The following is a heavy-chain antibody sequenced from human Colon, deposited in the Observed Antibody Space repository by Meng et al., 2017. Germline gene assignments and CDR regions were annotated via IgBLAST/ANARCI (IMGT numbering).Heavy chain of an antibody. Sequence: GESLKIAWAASGVTVDDYGMSWVRQAPGKGLEWVSGINWNGGSTGYADSVKGRFTISRDNAKNSLYLQMNSLRAEDTALYYCARDRAARAYPFSFDLLYRGTLVTVSS. V-gene: IGHV3-20*04. CDR3: ARDRAARAYPFSFDL. CDR2: INWNGGST. CDR1: GVTVDDYG. D-gene: IGHD6-13*01. J-gene: IGHJ2*01.